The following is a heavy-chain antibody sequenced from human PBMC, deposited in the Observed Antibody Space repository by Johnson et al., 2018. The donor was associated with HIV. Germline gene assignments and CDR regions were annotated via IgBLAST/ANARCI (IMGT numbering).Heavy chain of an antibody. D-gene: IGHD5-18*01. CDR1: GFTFDDYA. V-gene: IGHV3-9*01. Sequence: VQLVESGGGLVQPGRSLRLSCAASGFTFDDYAMHWVRQAPGKGLEWVSGISWNSGSIGSADSVKGRFTISRDNAKNSLYLQMNSLRAEDTAIYYCARGQLWLLDDALDIWGQGTMVTVSS. CDR3: ARGQLWLLDDALDI. J-gene: IGHJ3*02. CDR2: ISWNSGSI.